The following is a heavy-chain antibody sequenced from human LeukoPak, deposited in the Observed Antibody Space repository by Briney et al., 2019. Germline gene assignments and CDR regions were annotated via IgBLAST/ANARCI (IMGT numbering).Heavy chain of an antibody. D-gene: IGHD2-15*01. J-gene: IGHJ3*02. CDR3: ARRVVVVTANDKSDSFDM. V-gene: IGHV4-59*01. Sequence: SETLSLTCTVSGGSISSYYWSWIRQPPGEGLEWIRYIYYSGSTNYNPSLKSRVTISLDTSKNQFSLKLSSVTAADTAVYYCARRVVVVTANDKSDSFDMWGQWTVVTVSS. CDR1: GGSISSYY. CDR2: IYYSGST.